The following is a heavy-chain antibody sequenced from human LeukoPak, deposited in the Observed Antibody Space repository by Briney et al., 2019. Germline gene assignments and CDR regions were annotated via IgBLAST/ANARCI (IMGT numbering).Heavy chain of an antibody. V-gene: IGHV4-59*08. J-gene: IGHJ4*02. D-gene: IGHD3-22*01. CDR3: ARHVDYYDSSGYFNSYYFDY. Sequence: SETLSLTCTVSGGSISSYYWSWIRQPPGKGLEWIGYIYYSGSTNYNPSLKSRVTISVDTSKNQFSLKLRSVTAADTAVYYCARHVDYYDSSGYFNSYYFDYWGQGTLVTVSP. CDR1: GGSISSYY. CDR2: IYYSGST.